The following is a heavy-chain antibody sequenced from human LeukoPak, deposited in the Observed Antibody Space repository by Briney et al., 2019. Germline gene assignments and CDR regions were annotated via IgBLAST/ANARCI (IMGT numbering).Heavy chain of an antibody. CDR3: ARGDPGYCSSTSCYLHYYGMDV. V-gene: IGHV1-2*06. D-gene: IGHD2-2*01. CDR1: GYTFTGYY. CDR2: INPNSGAT. J-gene: IGHJ6*02. Sequence: ASVTVSFTPSGYTFTGYYMHWVRQAPGQGLEWMGRINPNSGATNYAQKFQGRVTMTRDTSISTAYMELTTLRSDDTAVYYCARGDPGYCSSTSCYLHYYGMDVWGQGTTVTVSS.